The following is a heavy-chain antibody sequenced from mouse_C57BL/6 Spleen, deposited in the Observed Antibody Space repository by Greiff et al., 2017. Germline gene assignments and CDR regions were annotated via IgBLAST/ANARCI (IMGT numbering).Heavy chain of an antibody. CDR1: GYTFTSYW. J-gene: IGHJ4*01. V-gene: IGHV1-69*01. D-gene: IGHD2-3*01. Sequence: QVQLQQSGAELVMPGASVKLSCKASGYTFTSYWMHWVKQRPGQGLEWIGEIDPSDSYTNYNQKFKGKSTLTVDKSSSTAYRQLSSLTSEDSAVYYCASTGYYVAMDYWGQGTSVTVSS. CDR2: IDPSDSYT. CDR3: ASTGYYVAMDY.